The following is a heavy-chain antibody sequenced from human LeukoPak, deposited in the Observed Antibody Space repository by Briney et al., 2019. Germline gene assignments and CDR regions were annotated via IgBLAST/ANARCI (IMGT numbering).Heavy chain of an antibody. CDR2: IKQDGSDK. V-gene: IGHV3-7*01. D-gene: IGHD5-18*01. Sequence: GGSLRLSCAASGFTFSAYWMSWVRQAPGKGLEWLANIKQDGSDKQYVDSVKGRFAISRDNAKTSVYLQMNSLRAEDTAVYYCVSTARSSPFDNWGQGTLVTVSS. CDR3: VSTARSSPFDN. J-gene: IGHJ4*02. CDR1: GFTFSAYW.